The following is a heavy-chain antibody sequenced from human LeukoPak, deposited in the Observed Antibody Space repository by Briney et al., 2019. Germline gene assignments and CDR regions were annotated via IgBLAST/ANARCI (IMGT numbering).Heavy chain of an antibody. V-gene: IGHV4-4*02. CDR1: GGPISSSNW. Sequence: PSGTLSLTCAVSGGPISSSNWWSWVRQPPGKGLEWIGEIYHSGSTNYNPSLKSRVTISVDKSKNQFSLKLSSVTAADTAVYYCARGPDSGSYYAWFDPWGQGTLVTVSS. J-gene: IGHJ5*02. CDR2: IYHSGST. D-gene: IGHD3-10*01. CDR3: ARGPDSGSYYAWFDP.